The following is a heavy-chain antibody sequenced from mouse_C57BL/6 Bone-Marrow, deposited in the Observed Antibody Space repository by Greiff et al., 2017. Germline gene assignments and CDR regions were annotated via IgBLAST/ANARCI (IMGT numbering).Heavy chain of an antibody. J-gene: IGHJ3*01. V-gene: IGHV2-6*01. CDR2: IWGVGST. CDR1: GFSLTSYG. Sequence: VKLMESGPGLVAPSQSLSITCTVSGFSLTSYGVDWVRQSPGKGLEWLGVIWGVGSTNYNSALKSRLSISKDNSKSQVFLKLNSLPTEDTAVYYCASVGGYDGFAYWGQGTLVTVSA. CDR3: ASVGGYDGFAY. D-gene: IGHD2-2*01.